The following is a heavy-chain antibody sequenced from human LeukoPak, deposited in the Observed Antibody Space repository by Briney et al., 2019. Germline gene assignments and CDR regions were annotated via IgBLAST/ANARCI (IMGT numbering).Heavy chain of an antibody. CDR1: GYSISSGYY. CDR2: IHHSGST. V-gene: IGHV4-38-2*01. CDR3: ARRRSPRYSSSWYDLSDAFDI. Sequence: PSETLSLTCAVSGYSISSGYYWGWIRQPPGKGLEWIGSIHHSGSTYYNPSLKSRVTISVDTSKNQFSLKLSSVTAADTAVYYCARRRSPRYSSSWYDLSDAFDIWGQGTMVTVSS. D-gene: IGHD6-13*01. J-gene: IGHJ3*02.